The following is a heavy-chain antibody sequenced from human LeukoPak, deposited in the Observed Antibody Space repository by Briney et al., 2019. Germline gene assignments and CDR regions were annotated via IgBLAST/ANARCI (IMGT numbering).Heavy chain of an antibody. V-gene: IGHV3-23*01. CDR1: GFTFSSYA. Sequence: GGSPRLSCAASGFTFSSYAMSWVRQAPGKGLEWVSAISGSGGSTYYADSVKGRFTISRDNSKSTLYLQMNSLRAEDTAVHYCAKDRIAVAASWGQGTLVTVSS. J-gene: IGHJ4*02. CDR3: AKDRIAVAAS. CDR2: ISGSGGST. D-gene: IGHD6-19*01.